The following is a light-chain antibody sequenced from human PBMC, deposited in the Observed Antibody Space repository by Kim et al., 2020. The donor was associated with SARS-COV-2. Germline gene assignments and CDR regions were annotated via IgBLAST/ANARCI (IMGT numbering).Light chain of an antibody. CDR1: KLGDKY. J-gene: IGLJ1*01. Sequence: PGQTASITCSGDKLGDKYACWYQQKPGQSPVLVIYQDSKRPSGIPERFSGSNAGNTATLTISGTQAMDEADYYCQAWDSSTAVYVFGTGTKVTVL. CDR3: QAWDSSTAVYV. V-gene: IGLV3-1*01. CDR2: QDS.